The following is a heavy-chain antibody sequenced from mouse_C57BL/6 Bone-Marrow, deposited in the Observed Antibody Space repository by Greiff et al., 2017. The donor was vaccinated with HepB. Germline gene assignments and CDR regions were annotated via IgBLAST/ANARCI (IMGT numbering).Heavy chain of an antibody. V-gene: IGHV5-4*01. Sequence: DVHLVESGGGLVKPGGSLKLSCAASGFTFSSYAMSWVRQTPEKRLEWVATISDGGSYTYYPDNVKGRFTISRDNAKNNLYLQMSHLKSEDTAMYYCASSYYVDYWGQGTTLTVSS. CDR3: ASSYYVDY. CDR2: ISDGGSYT. D-gene: IGHD6-1*01. J-gene: IGHJ2*01. CDR1: GFTFSSYA.